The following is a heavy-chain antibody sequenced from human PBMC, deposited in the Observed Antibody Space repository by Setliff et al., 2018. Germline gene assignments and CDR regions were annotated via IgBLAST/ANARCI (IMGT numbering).Heavy chain of an antibody. CDR3: ARVPRLEWLLPTFDS. CDR2: ISGYNGNT. Sequence: ASVKVSCKTSGYTFINYGLSWMRQAPGQGLEWMGWISGYNGNTDYVQNLQGRVTMTIDTSTSTAYMELRSLRSDDTAVYYCARVPRLEWLLPTFDSWGQGTLVTVSS. D-gene: IGHD3-3*01. V-gene: IGHV1-18*01. J-gene: IGHJ4*02. CDR1: GYTFINYG.